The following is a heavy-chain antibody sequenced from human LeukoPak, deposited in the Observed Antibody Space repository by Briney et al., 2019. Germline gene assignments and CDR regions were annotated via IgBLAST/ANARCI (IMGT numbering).Heavy chain of an antibody. V-gene: IGHV3-9*01. CDR2: ISWNSGSI. D-gene: IGHD2-2*01. Sequence: PGGSLRLSCAASGFTFDDYAMHWVRQAPGKGLEWVSGISWNSGSIGYADSVKGRFTISRDNAKNSLYLQMNSLRAEDTALYYCATQVVPAAGTDYWGQGTLVTVSS. CDR1: GFTFDDYA. J-gene: IGHJ4*02. CDR3: ATQVVPAAGTDY.